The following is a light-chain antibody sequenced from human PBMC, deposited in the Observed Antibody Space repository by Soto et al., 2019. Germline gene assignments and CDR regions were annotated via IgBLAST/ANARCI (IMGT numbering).Light chain of an antibody. CDR3: QQSYSMPWT. V-gene: IGKV1-39*01. CDR2: AAS. CDR1: QSISSY. Sequence: DIPMTQSPSSLSASVGDRVTITCRASQSISSYLNWYQQKPGKAPNLLIYAASSLQSGVPSRFSGSGSGTDFTLTINSLQPEDFATYYCQQSYSMPWTFGQGTKVEI. J-gene: IGKJ1*01.